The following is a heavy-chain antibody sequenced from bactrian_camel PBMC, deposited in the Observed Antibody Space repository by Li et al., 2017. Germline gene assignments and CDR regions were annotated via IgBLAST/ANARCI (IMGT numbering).Heavy chain of an antibody. V-gene: IGHV3S1*01. J-gene: IGHJ4*01. CDR1: GYTYSSYC. Sequence: VQLVESGGGSVQVGGSLRLSCAASGYTYSSYCMGWFRQVSGKRREGVAVFARVGSNPLYGDSVRGRFTAPLDAATNTLTLQMNNLKPEDTAMYFCAAEGIAWGGGYCDESEYTNWGQGTQVTVS. CDR2: FARVGSNP. CDR3: AAEGIAWGGGYCDESEYTN. D-gene: IGHD4*01.